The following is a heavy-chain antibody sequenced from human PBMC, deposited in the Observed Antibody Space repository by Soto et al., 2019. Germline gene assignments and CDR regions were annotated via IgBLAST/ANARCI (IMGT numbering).Heavy chain of an antibody. CDR3: ARDNRGYYDSSDQGWFDP. V-gene: IGHV1-18*01. J-gene: IGHJ5*01. CDR1: GYTFTSYG. Sequence: PGASVKVSCKASGYTFTSYGISWVRQAPGQGLEWMGWISAYNGNTNYAQKLQGRVTMTTDTSTSTAYMELRSLRSDDTAVYYCARDNRGYYDSSDQGWFDPWGQGTLVTVSS. CDR2: ISAYNGNT. D-gene: IGHD3-22*01.